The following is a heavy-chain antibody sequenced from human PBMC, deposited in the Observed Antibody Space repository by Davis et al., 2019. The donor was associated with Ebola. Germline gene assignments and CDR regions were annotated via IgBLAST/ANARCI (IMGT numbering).Heavy chain of an antibody. CDR3: ARQDY. CDR2: IDPADLQL. Sequence: GESLKISCKISGYIFTTYWINWVHQVPGKGLQWMGMIDPADLQLNYSPTFQDHVTISIDKSIGTAYLEWSSLRASDSAIYFCARQDYWGQGTLVTVSA. CDR1: GYIFTTYW. J-gene: IGHJ4*02. V-gene: IGHV5-10-1*01.